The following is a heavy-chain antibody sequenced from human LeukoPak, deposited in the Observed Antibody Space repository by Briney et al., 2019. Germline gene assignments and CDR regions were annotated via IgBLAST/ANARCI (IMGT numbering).Heavy chain of an antibody. CDR3: ARASAVAGTTDY. J-gene: IGHJ4*02. D-gene: IGHD6-19*01. V-gene: IGHV3-7*01. CDR2: IKQDGSDK. CDR1: GFSFSIYW. Sequence: GGSLRLSCTASGFSFSIYWMSWVRQAPGKGLEWVANIKQDGSDKYYVDSVKGRFTISRDNAKNSLYLQMNSLRAEDSALYYCARASAVAGTTDYWGQGTLVTVSS.